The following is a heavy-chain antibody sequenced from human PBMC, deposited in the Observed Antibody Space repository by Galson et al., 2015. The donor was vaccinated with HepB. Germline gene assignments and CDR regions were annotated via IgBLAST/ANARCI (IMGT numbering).Heavy chain of an antibody. CDR3: ARDTITMVRGVTHHDAFEI. V-gene: IGHV1-18*04. CDR1: GSTFTSYG. Sequence: SVTVSCKASGSTFTSYGISWVRQAPGQGLEWMGWISAYNGNTNYAQKLQGRVTMTTDTSTSTAYMELRSLRSDDTAVYYCARDTITMVRGVTHHDAFEIWGQGTMVTVSS. J-gene: IGHJ3*02. D-gene: IGHD3-10*01. CDR2: ISAYNGNT.